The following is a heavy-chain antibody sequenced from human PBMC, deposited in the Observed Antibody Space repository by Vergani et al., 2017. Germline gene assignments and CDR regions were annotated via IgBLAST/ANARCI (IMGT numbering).Heavy chain of an antibody. J-gene: IGHJ3*02. V-gene: IGHV4-38-2*01. CDR2: IYHSGST. CDR3: ARVGRSIYPDAFDI. Sequence: QVQLQESGPGLVKPSETLSLTCAVSGFSIDNGYYWDWIRQPPGKGLEWIGEIYHSGSTNYDPSLESRVTISMHKSTNEFSLKLSSVTAADTAIYYCARVGRSIYPDAFDIWGQGTLVTVSS. CDR1: GFSIDNGYY. D-gene: IGHD2/OR15-2a*01.